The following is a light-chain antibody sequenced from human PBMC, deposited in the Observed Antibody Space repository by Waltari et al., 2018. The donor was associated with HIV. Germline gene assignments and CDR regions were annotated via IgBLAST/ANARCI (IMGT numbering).Light chain of an antibody. V-gene: IGLV2-11*01. Sequence: QSALTQPRSVSGPPGQSVTISCTGTSSDVGGYNYVSWYQQLPGKAPKLMIYDLTERPSGVPDRFSGSKSGNTASLTISGLQAEDEADYYCCSFAGSYTWLFGGGTKLTVL. CDR3: CSFAGSYTWL. J-gene: IGLJ2*01. CDR2: DLT. CDR1: SSDVGGYNY.